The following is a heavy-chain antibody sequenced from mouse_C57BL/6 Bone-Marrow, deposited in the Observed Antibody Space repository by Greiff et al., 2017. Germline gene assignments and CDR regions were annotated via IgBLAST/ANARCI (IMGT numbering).Heavy chain of an antibody. Sequence: EVKLVESGGGLVQPGGSLKLSCAASGFTFSDYYMYWVRQTPEKRLEWVAYISNGGGSTYYPDTVKGRFTISRDNAKNTLYLQMSRLKSEDTAMYYCARQKAIYYGLDYWGQGTTLTVSS. V-gene: IGHV5-12*01. D-gene: IGHD2-1*01. CDR1: GFTFSDYY. J-gene: IGHJ2*01. CDR2: ISNGGGST. CDR3: ARQKAIYYGLDY.